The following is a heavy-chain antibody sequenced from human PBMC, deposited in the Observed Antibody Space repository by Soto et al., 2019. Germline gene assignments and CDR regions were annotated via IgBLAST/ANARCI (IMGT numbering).Heavy chain of an antibody. CDR2: IWYDGSNK. D-gene: IGHD3-9*01. V-gene: IGHV3-33*01. J-gene: IGHJ4*02. CDR1: GFTFSSYG. CDR3: ARDGRNYDILTGGYYFDY. Sequence: QVQLVESGGGVVQPGRSLRLSCAASGFTFSSYGMHWVRQAPGKGLEWVAVIWYDGSNKYYADSVKGRFTISRDNSKNTLYLQMNSLRAEDRAVYYCARDGRNYDILTGGYYFDYWGQGTLVTVSS.